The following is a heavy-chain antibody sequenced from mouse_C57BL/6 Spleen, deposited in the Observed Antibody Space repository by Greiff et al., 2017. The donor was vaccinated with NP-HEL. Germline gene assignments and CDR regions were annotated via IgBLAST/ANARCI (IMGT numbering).Heavy chain of an antibody. CDR2: INPNNGGT. Sequence: EVQLQQSGPELVKPGASVKMSCKASGYTFTDYNMHWVKQSHGKSLEWIGYINPNNGGTSYNQKFKGQATLTVNKSSSTAYMELRSLTSEDSAVYYCARGPNWAWFAYWGQGTLVTVSA. V-gene: IGHV1-22*01. CDR3: ARGPNWAWFAY. CDR1: GYTFTDYN. D-gene: IGHD4-1*02. J-gene: IGHJ3*01.